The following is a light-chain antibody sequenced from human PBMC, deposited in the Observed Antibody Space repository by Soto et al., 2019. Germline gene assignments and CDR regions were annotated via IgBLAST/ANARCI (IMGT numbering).Light chain of an antibody. CDR2: EVI. CDR1: SSEVGNYHL. CDR3: CSYAGSTAL. J-gene: IGLJ2*01. Sequence: QSALTQPASVSGSPGQSITISCTGTSSEVGNYHLVSWYQQVPGKVPNLIIYEVIQWPSGVSNRFSGSKSGNTASLTLSGLQPEDEVDYYCCSYAGSTALFGGGTKPTVL. V-gene: IGLV2-23*02.